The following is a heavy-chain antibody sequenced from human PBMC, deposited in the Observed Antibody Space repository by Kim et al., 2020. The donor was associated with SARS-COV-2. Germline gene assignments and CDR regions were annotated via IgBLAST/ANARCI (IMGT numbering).Heavy chain of an antibody. CDR2: IIPIFGTA. V-gene: IGHV1-69*13. J-gene: IGHJ5*02. Sequence: SVKVSCKASGGTFSSYAISWVRQAPGQGLEWMGGIIPIFGTANYAQKFQGRVTITADESTSTAYMELSSLRSEDTAVYYCAGGRIVVVVAAHRRVENWFDPWGQGTLVTVSS. CDR1: GGTFSSYA. D-gene: IGHD2-15*01. CDR3: AGGRIVVVVAAHRRVENWFDP.